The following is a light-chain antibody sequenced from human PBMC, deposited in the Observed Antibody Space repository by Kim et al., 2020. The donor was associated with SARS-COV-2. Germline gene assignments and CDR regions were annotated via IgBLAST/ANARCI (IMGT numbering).Light chain of an antibody. CDR3: QQYDNWPPWT. CDR2: DAS. V-gene: IGKV3-15*01. Sequence: EIVMTQSPATLSVSPGERAILSCRASQSVSSNLGWFQQKPGQAPRLLIYDASTRATGIPARFSGSGSGTEFTLTISSLQSEDFAVYYCQQYDNWPPWTFGQGTKVDIK. CDR1: QSVSSN. J-gene: IGKJ1*01.